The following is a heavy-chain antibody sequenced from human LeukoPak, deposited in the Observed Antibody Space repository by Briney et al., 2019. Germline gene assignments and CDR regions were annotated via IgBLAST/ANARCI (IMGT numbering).Heavy chain of an antibody. CDR2: IIPIFGTA. CDR1: GGTFSSYA. V-gene: IGHV1-69*05. CDR3: ARDRDDYGDYLYYFDY. D-gene: IGHD4-17*01. J-gene: IGHJ4*02. Sequence: SVKVSCKASGGTFSSYAISWVRQAPGQGPEWMGRIIPIFGTANYAQKFQGRVTITTDESTSTAYMELSSLRSEDTAVYYCARDRDDYGDYLYYFDYWGQGTLVTVSS.